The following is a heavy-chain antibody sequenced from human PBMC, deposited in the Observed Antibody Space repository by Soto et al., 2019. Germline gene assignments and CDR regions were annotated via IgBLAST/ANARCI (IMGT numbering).Heavy chain of an antibody. V-gene: IGHV1-3*05. CDR1: GYTFTSYA. J-gene: IGHJ4*02. CDR2: INAGNGNT. CDR3: ARSTVVVTALDY. D-gene: IGHD2-21*02. Sequence: QVQLVQSGAEEKKPGASVKVSCKASGYTFTSYAMHWVRRATGQRLEWMGWINAGNGNTKYSQKFQGRVTITRETSASTAYLELSSLRSEHPAVYYCARSTVVVTALDYWGQGTLVTVSS.